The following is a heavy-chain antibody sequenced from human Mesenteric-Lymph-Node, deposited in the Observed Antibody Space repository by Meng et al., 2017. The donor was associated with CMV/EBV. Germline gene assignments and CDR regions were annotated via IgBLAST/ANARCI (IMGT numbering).Heavy chain of an antibody. Sequence: GESLKISCAASGFTVSSNYMSWVRQAPGKGLEWVSVIYSGGSTYYADSVKGRFTISRDNSKNTLYLQMNSLRAEDTAVYYCARDIAVAGTSSLFSWGMDVWGQGTTVTVSS. V-gene: IGHV3-53*01. CDR2: IYSGGST. CDR3: ARDIAVAGTSSLFSWGMDV. J-gene: IGHJ6*02. CDR1: GFTVSSNY. D-gene: IGHD6-19*01.